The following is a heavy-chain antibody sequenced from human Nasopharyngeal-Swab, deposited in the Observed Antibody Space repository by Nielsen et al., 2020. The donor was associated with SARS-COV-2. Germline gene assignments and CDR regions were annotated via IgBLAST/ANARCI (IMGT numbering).Heavy chain of an antibody. CDR1: GGSFSGYY. V-gene: IGHV4-34*01. Sequence: SETLSLTCAVYGGSFSGYYWSWIRQPPGKGLEWIGEINHSGSTNYNPSLKSRVTISVDTSKNQFSLKLSSVTAADTAVYYCARGGGSSGYYAPADYWGQGTLVTVSS. CDR2: INHSGST. J-gene: IGHJ4*02. D-gene: IGHD3-22*01. CDR3: ARGGGSSGYYAPADY.